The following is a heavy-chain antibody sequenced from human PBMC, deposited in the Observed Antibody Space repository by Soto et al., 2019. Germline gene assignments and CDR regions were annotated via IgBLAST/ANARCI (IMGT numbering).Heavy chain of an antibody. Sequence: PSETLSLTCTVTGVSMTVGDQYWTWIRQRPGEGLEWFGYINHRGSLYYNPSLQSRVSMSVDTSKNQFSLNLSSVTAADTAVYYCARELPQRQGRNMDVWGQGTTVTVSS. V-gene: IGHV4-31*03. CDR2: INHRGSL. J-gene: IGHJ6*02. CDR3: ARELPQRQGRNMDV. D-gene: IGHD1-1*01. CDR1: GVSMTVGDQY.